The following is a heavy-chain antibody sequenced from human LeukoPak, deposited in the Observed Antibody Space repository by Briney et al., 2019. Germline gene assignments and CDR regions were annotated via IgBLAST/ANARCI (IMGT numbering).Heavy chain of an antibody. CDR1: GGSISSYY. Sequence: SETLSLTCTVSGGSISSYYWNWIRQPAGKGLEWIGRISTSGSTNHNPSLKSRVTVSVDTSKNQFSLKLRSVTAADTAVYYCARHPAGTTFLDSWGQGTLVTVSS. CDR3: ARHPAGTTFLDS. D-gene: IGHD1-1*01. CDR2: ISTSGST. J-gene: IGHJ4*02. V-gene: IGHV4-4*07.